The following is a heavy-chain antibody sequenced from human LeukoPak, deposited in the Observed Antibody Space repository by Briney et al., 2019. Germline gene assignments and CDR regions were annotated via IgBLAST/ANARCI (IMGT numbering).Heavy chain of an antibody. D-gene: IGHD3-3*01. CDR2: INHSGST. V-gene: IGHV4-38-2*02. J-gene: IGHJ4*02. CDR1: GYSISSGYY. Sequence: PSETLSLTCTVSGYSISSGYYWGWIRQPPGKGLEWIGEINHSGSTNYNPSLKSRVTISVDTSKNHFSLKLSSVTAADTAVYYCARQNEYRDFWSGYSYYFDYWGQGTLVTVSS. CDR3: ARQNEYRDFWSGYSYYFDY.